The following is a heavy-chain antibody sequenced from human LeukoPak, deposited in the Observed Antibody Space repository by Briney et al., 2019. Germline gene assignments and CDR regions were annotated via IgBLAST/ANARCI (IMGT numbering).Heavy chain of an antibody. V-gene: IGHV3-7*01. CDR1: GFTVSSNY. Sequence: PGGSLRLSCAASGFTVSSNYMSWVRQAPGKGLEWVANIKQDGSEKYYVDSVKGRFTISRDNAKNSLYLQMNSLRAEDTAVYYCARLQGYYYYMDVWGKGTTVTISS. CDR3: ARLQGYYYYMDV. D-gene: IGHD4-11*01. CDR2: IKQDGSEK. J-gene: IGHJ6*03.